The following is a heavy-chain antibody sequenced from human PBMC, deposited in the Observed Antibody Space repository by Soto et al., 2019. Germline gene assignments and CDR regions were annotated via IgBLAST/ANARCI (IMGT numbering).Heavy chain of an antibody. CDR2: IYYSGST. D-gene: IGHD3-16*01. CDR1: GGSISRYF. CDR3: ATYDSPYYYMDV. V-gene: IGHV4-59*13. J-gene: IGHJ6*03. Sequence: SETLSLTCTVSGGSISRYFWSWIRQPPGKGLQWIGHIYYSGSTDYNPSLKSRVAISVDASKTHFSLRLSSVTAADAAVYYCATYDSPYYYMDVWGKGTTVTVS.